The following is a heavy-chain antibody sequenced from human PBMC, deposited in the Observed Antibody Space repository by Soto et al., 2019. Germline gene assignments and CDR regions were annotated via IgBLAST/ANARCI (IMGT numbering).Heavy chain of an antibody. Sequence: EVQLVESGGGLVQPGGSLRLSCAASGFTFGSHAMHWVRQAPGKGLEYVSAISGNGGSTYYANSAKGRFTISRDNSKNTLHLQMGSLRAEDMAVYYCARAVILGRIFPGMDVWGQGTTVTVSS. CDR3: ARAVILGRIFPGMDV. J-gene: IGHJ6*02. D-gene: IGHD2-15*01. CDR2: ISGNGGST. CDR1: GFTFGSHA. V-gene: IGHV3-64*01.